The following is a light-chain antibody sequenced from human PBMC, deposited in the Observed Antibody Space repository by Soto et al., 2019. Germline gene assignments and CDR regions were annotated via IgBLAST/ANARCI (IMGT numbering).Light chain of an antibody. Sequence: EVVLTQSPGTLSLSPGERATLSCRASQSVSNNYLAWYQQKPGQAPRLLIYGASTRATGIPARFSGSGSGTEFTLTITSLQSEDFAVYYCQQYHNWPPFTFGGGTQVEI. CDR1: QSVSNN. J-gene: IGKJ4*01. CDR2: GAS. CDR3: QQYHNWPPFT. V-gene: IGKV3-15*01.